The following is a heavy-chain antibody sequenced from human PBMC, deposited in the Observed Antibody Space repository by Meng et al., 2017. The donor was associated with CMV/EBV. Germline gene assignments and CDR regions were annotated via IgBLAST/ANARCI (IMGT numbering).Heavy chain of an antibody. J-gene: IGHJ6*02. D-gene: IGHD2-2*01. CDR1: GGSVSSGSYY. V-gene: IGHV4-39*07. Sequence: SETLSLTCTVSGGSVSSGSYYWSWIRQPPGKGLEWIGEINHSGSTNYNPSLKSRVTISVDTSKNQFSLKLSSVTAADTAVYYCARGFSHPRYCSSTSCYPADYYYGMDVWGQGTTVTVSS. CDR2: INHSGST. CDR3: ARGFSHPRYCSSTSCYPADYYYGMDV.